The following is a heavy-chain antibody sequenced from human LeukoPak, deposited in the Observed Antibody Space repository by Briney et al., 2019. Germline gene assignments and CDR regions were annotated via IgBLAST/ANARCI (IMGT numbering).Heavy chain of an antibody. J-gene: IGHJ4*02. Sequence: SETLSLTCTVSGGSISSYYWSWIRQPAGKGLEWIGHIYTSGSTNYNPSLKSRVTMSVDTPKNQFSLKPSSVTAADTAVYYCARDKNWNGYYFDYWGQGTLVTVSS. CDR2: IYTSGST. D-gene: IGHD1-1*01. CDR3: ARDKNWNGYYFDY. V-gene: IGHV4-4*07. CDR1: GGSISSYY.